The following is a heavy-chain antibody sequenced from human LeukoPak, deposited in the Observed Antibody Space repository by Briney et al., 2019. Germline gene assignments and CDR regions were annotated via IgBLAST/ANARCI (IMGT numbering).Heavy chain of an antibody. Sequence: SETLSLTRTVSGGSISSGSYYWSWIRQPAGKGLEWIGRIYTSGSTNYNPSLKSRVTISVDTSKNQFSLKLSSVTAADTAVYYCASPGGDSDAFDIWGQGTMVTVSS. CDR2: IYTSGST. CDR3: ASPGGDSDAFDI. V-gene: IGHV4-61*02. D-gene: IGHD2-21*02. J-gene: IGHJ3*02. CDR1: GGSISSGSYY.